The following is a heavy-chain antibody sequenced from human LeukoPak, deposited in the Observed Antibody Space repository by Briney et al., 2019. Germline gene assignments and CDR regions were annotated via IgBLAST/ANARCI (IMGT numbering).Heavy chain of an antibody. CDR3: ARDEAHPNTYYYGSGSYYAPLDI. D-gene: IGHD3-10*01. CDR1: GGSFSGYY. CDR2: INHSGST. V-gene: IGHV4-34*01. J-gene: IGHJ3*02. Sequence: PSETLSLTCAVYGGSFSGYYWSWIRQPPGKGLEWIGEINHSGSTNYNPSLKSRVTISVDTSKNQFSLKLSSVTAADTAVYYCARDEAHPNTYYYGSGSYYAPLDIWGQGTMVTVSS.